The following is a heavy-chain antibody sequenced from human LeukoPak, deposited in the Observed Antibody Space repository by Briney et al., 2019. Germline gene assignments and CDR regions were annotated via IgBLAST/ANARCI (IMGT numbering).Heavy chain of an antibody. V-gene: IGHV4-4*07. D-gene: IGHD1-1*01. CDR3: ARDRGTWNDDGFDY. CDR2: IYISGST. Sequence: IPSETLSLTCTVSGGSISGYYWSWIRQPAGKGLEWIGRIYISGSTNYNPSLKSRVTMSVDTSKNQFSLKLSSVTAADTAVYYCARDRGTWNDDGFDYWGQGTLVTVSS. J-gene: IGHJ4*02. CDR1: GGSISGYY.